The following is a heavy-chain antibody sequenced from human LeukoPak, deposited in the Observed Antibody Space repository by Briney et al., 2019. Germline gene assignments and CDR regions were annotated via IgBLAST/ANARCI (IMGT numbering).Heavy chain of an antibody. D-gene: IGHD3-16*02. CDR3: ARRHSHHYDNVRGTYRLINWFDP. J-gene: IGHJ5*02. V-gene: IGHV4-59*01. CDR2: IYYRVTS. Sequence: SETLSLTCTVSGDSISTYYWSWIRQPPGKGLEWIGYIYYRVTSDYNPSLKSRVTMSVDMSTRQISLKLSSVTAADTAVYYCARRHSHHYDNVRGTYRLINWFDPWGQGSLVTVSS. CDR1: GDSISTYY.